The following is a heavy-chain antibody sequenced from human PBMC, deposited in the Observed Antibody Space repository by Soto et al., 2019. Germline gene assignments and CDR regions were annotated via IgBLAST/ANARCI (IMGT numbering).Heavy chain of an antibody. CDR1: GGSISSGGYS. CDR3: ARGLVFGVVTESYIDY. CDR2: IYHSGST. J-gene: IGHJ4*02. D-gene: IGHD3-3*01. Sequence: PSETLSLTCAVSGGSISSGGYSWSWIRQPPGKGLEWIGYIYHSGSTYYNPSLKSRVTISVDRSKSQFSLKLSSVTAADTAVYYCARGLVFGVVTESYIDYWGQGTLVTVSS. V-gene: IGHV4-30-2*01.